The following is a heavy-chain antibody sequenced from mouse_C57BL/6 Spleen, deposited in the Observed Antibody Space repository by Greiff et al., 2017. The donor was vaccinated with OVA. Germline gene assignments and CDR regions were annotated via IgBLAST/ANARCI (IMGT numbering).Heavy chain of an antibody. Sequence: VKLQQPGAELVKPGASVKLSCKASGYTFTSYWMQWVKQRPGQGLEWIGEIDPSDSYTNYNQKFKGKATLTVDTSSSTAYMQLSSLTSEDSAVYYCARGLPVDYWGQGTTLTVSS. D-gene: IGHD3-3*01. CDR3: ARGLPVDY. CDR1: GYTFTSYW. V-gene: IGHV1-50*01. CDR2: IDPSDSYT. J-gene: IGHJ2*01.